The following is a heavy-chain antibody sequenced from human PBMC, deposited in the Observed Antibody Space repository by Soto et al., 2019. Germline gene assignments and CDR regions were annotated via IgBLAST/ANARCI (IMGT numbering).Heavy chain of an antibody. CDR3: AKDKEGE. J-gene: IGHJ4*02. Sequence: QVQLVESGGGVVQPGGSLRLSCAGSGFTFSDYGIHWVRQAPGKGLEWVAVISEDYRKYYANFVKGRFTISRDNSQHTVYLQMSSLRAEDTGFYYCAKDKEGEWGQGTLVTVSS. CDR1: GFTFSDYG. V-gene: IGHV3-30*18. CDR2: ISEDYRK.